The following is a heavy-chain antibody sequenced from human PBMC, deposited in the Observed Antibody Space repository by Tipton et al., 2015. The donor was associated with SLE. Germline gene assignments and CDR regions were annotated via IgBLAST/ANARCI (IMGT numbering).Heavy chain of an antibody. CDR1: GFTFSIYG. Sequence: RSLRLSCAASGFTFSIYGMHWVRQAPGKGLEWVTVISYGGTNKYYADSVKDRFTISRDNFKNTLYLQMNSLTDEDTAVYSCAKESYFDSSGRRRGGLDYWGQGALVTVSS. CDR3: AKESYFDSSGRRRGGLDY. CDR2: ISYGGTNK. D-gene: IGHD3-22*01. J-gene: IGHJ4*02. V-gene: IGHV3-30*19.